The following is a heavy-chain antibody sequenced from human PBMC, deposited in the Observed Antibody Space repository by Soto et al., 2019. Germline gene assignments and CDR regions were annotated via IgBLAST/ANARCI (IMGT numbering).Heavy chain of an antibody. Sequence: QVQLQQWGAGRLKPSETLSLTCAVYGGSFSGYSWTWIRQPPGTGLEWIGEINHTGSTNYNPSLKSRVTISVDTSKNQFSLKLTSVTAADTAVYYCARDKITGLFDYLGQGTLVTVSS. CDR1: GGSFSGYS. V-gene: IGHV4-34*01. J-gene: IGHJ4*02. CDR2: INHTGST. D-gene: IGHD2-8*02. CDR3: ARDKITGLFDY.